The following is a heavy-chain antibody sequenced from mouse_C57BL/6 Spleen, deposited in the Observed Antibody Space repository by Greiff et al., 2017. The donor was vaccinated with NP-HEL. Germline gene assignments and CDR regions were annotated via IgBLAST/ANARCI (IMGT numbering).Heavy chain of an antibody. D-gene: IGHD1-1*01. V-gene: IGHV1-82*01. CDR3: ARSQLLRYAMDY. Sequence: VQLHQSGPELVKPGASVKISCKASGYAFSSSWMNWVKQRPGKGLEWIGRIYPGDGDTNYNGKFKGKATLTADKSSSTAYMQLSSLTSEDSAVYFCARSQLLRYAMDYWGQGTSVTVSS. CDR1: GYAFSSSW. CDR2: IYPGDGDT. J-gene: IGHJ4*01.